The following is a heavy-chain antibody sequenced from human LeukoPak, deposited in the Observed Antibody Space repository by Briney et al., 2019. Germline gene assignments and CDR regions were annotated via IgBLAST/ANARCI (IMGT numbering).Heavy chain of an antibody. D-gene: IGHD3-10*01. J-gene: IGHJ4*02. CDR2: IYHSGIT. Sequence: SETLSLTCAVSGVSISSSNWWSWVRQFPGKGLEWIGEIYHSGITNNNPSLKSRLTISVDKSRNQFSLKLSSVTAADTAVNYCASTNYGLGYHFDYWGQGTLVTVPS. CDR3: ASTNYGLGYHFDY. V-gene: IGHV4-4*02. CDR1: GVSISSSNW.